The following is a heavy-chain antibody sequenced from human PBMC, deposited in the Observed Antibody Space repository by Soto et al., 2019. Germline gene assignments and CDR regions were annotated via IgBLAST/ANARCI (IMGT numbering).Heavy chain of an antibody. CDR1: GFTVSNNY. J-gene: IGHJ4*02. CDR3: ARGYSYTQPVFDY. Sequence: SLRLSCAASGFTVSNNYMTWARQAPGKGLEWVSFIYSSGSTYYADSVKGRFTISRDNFKNTLYLQMNSLRAEDTAVYYCARGYSYTQPVFDYWGLGTLVTVSS. V-gene: IGHV3-53*01. CDR2: IYSSGST. D-gene: IGHD5-18*01.